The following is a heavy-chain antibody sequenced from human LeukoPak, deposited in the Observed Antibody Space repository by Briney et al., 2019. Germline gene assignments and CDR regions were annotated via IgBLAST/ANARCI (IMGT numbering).Heavy chain of an antibody. CDR1: GGSFSGYY. V-gene: IGHV4-34*01. Sequence: SETLSLTCAVYGGSFSGYYWSWIRQPPGKGLEWIGEINHSGSTNYNPSLKSRVTISVDASKNQFSLKLSSVTAADTAVYYCARGVRPRGGYFDYWGQGTLVTVSS. D-gene: IGHD1-1*01. CDR2: INHSGST. CDR3: ARGVRPRGGYFDY. J-gene: IGHJ4*02.